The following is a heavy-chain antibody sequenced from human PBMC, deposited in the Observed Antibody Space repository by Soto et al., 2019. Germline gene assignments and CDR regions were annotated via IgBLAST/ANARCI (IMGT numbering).Heavy chain of an antibody. J-gene: IGHJ6*02. CDR2: INHSGST. CDR3: ARGQIISYYGSGSYYIGYYYYGMDV. CDR1: GGSFSGYY. Sequence: QVQLQQWGAGLLKPSETLSLTCAVYGGSFSGYYWSWIRQPPGKGLEWIGEINHSGSTNYNPSLKSRVTISVDTSKNQFSLKLSSVTAADTAVYYCARGQIISYYGSGSYYIGYYYYGMDVWGQGTTVTVSS. V-gene: IGHV4-34*01. D-gene: IGHD3-10*01.